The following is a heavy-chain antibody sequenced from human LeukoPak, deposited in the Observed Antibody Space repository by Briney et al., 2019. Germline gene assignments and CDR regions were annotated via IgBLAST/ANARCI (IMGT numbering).Heavy chain of an antibody. CDR2: IDRDGVT. D-gene: IGHD2-2*01. CDR3: ASGYCSSTSCYGPHFDY. Sequence: GGSLRLSCAASGFIFSKYDMHWVRLLTGKGLEWVSGIDRDGVTYYSGSVKGRFTMSRENGKNSVYLQLNSLRAGDTAVYYCASGYCSSTSCYGPHFDYWGQGTLVTVSS. V-gene: IGHV3-13*01. J-gene: IGHJ4*02. CDR1: GFIFSKYD.